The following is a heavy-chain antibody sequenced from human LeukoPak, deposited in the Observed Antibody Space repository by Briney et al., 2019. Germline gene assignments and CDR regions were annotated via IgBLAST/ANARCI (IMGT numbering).Heavy chain of an antibody. CDR1: GYTFTSYY. D-gene: IGHD4-17*01. CDR2: INPSGGST. CDR3: ARADKAYGDYAV. V-gene: IGHV1-46*01. J-gene: IGHJ4*02. Sequence: ASVKVSCKASGYTFTSYYMHWVRQAPGQGLEWMGIINPSGGSTSYAQKFQGRVTMTRDMSTSTVYMELSSLRSEDTAVYYCARADKAYGDYAVWGQGTLVTVSS.